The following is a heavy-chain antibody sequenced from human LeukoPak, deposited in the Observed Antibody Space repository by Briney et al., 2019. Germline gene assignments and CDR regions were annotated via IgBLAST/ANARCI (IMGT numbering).Heavy chain of an antibody. CDR2: IYYSGST. D-gene: IGHD5-12*01. J-gene: IGHJ4*02. CDR1: GGSISSYY. V-gene: IGHV4-59*01. CDR3: ARAGYSGYDLYY. Sequence: PSETLSLTCTVSGGSISSYYWSWIRQPPGKGLGLIGYIYYSGSTYYNPSLKSRVTISVDTSKNQFSLKLSSVTAADTAVYYCARAGYSGYDLYYWGQGTLVTVSS.